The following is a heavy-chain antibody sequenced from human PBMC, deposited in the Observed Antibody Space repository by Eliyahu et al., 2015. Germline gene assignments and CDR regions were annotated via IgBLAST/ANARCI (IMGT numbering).Heavy chain of an antibody. J-gene: IGHJ6*03. CDR1: GFXFISYW. V-gene: IGHV3-74*01. D-gene: IGHD3-3*01. CDR3: ARGRFGGYYYMDV. Sequence: QLVESGGGLVQPGGSLRLSXAASGFXFISYWMHWXRQAPGKGLVWVSRINSDGSITRYADSVKGRFTISRDNAKNTLYLQVNSLRAEDTAVYYCARGRFGGYYYMDVWGKGTTVTVSS. CDR2: INSDGSIT.